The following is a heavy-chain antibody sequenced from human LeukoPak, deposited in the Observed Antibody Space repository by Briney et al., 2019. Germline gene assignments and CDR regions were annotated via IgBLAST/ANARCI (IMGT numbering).Heavy chain of an antibody. V-gene: IGHV3-7*03. J-gene: IGHJ6*02. Sequence: GGSLRLSCAASGFALSSHWMTWVRQVPGRGPEWVANVNRDGSETYYLDSVKGRFTISKDNAKNSLYLQMNSLKAEDTALYHCARNNGMDVWGQGTTVIVSS. CDR2: VNRDGSET. CDR3: ARNNGMDV. CDR1: GFALSSHW.